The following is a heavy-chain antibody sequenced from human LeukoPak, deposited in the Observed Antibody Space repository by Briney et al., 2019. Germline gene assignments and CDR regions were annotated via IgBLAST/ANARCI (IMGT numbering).Heavy chain of an antibody. Sequence: SETLTLTCTVYGGSFTGYFWSWIRQPPGKGLEWIGEINHSDSTNYNPSLKSRVTISVDTSKNQFSLKLSSVTAADTAVYYCARGSAAGIDYWGQGTLVTVSS. V-gene: IGHV4-34*01. CDR1: GGSFTGYF. CDR2: INHSDST. D-gene: IGHD6-13*01. J-gene: IGHJ4*02. CDR3: ARGSAAGIDY.